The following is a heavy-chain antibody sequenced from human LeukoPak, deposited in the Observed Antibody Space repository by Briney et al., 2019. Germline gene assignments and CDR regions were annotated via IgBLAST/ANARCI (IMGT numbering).Heavy chain of an antibody. J-gene: IGHJ4*02. Sequence: ASVKVSCKASGYSFSSYDINWVRHPTGQGLELMGWMNPNSGNTGYAQEFQGRVSMTRNTSINTAYMELSSLRSEDTALYFCTRAGERPIRYFDCWGQGTLVTVSS. D-gene: IGHD3-9*01. CDR3: TRAGERPIRYFDC. CDR1: GYSFSSYD. V-gene: IGHV1-8*01. CDR2: MNPNSGNT.